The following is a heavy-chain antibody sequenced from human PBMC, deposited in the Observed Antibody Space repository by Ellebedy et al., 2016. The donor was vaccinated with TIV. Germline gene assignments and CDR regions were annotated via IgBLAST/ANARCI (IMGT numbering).Heavy chain of an antibody. D-gene: IGHD1-26*01. J-gene: IGHJ4*02. CDR1: GFTFSTYG. CDR2: IWYDGSNK. Sequence: GGSLRLXXAASGFTFSTYGMHWVRQAPGKGLEWVAIIWYDGSNKYYAESVKGRFTISRDDAENSLYLQMNSLRDEDTAVYYCARGGAGFDSMNRELSFDSWGQGTLVTVSS. V-gene: IGHV3-33*01. CDR3: ARGGAGFDSMNRELSFDS.